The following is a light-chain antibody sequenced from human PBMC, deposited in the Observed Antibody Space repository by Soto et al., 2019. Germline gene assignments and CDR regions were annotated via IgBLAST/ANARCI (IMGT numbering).Light chain of an antibody. J-gene: IGKJ1*01. V-gene: IGKV3-15*01. CDR3: QQHGSSPQT. Sequence: ETVITQSPATLSVSPGEGATLSCRATENINQNLAGYQQKPGQAPRLLIHGASYRATGIPDRFSGRGSGTEFTLAISRLQPEDFAVYYCQQHGSSPQTFGQGTKVDIK. CDR1: ENINQN. CDR2: GAS.